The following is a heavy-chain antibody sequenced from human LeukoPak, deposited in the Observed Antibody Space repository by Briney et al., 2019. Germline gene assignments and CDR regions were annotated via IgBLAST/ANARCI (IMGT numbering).Heavy chain of an antibody. CDR1: GFTFDDNA. V-gene: IGHV3-43*02. Sequence: GGSLRLSCAASGFTFDDNAMHWVRQRPGKGLEWVSLITGDGSVTYQADSVRGRFSISRDNSKNSLYLQMNGLKTEDTALYFCARSRNYGSGGYISHSGPGTLVTVS. CDR3: ARSRNYGSGGYISH. CDR2: ITGDGSVT. D-gene: IGHD3-10*01. J-gene: IGHJ4*02.